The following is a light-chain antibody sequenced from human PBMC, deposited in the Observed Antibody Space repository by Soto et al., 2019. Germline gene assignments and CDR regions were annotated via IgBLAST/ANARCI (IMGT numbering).Light chain of an antibody. V-gene: IGLV2-14*01. CDR1: SSDIGGYNF. CDR2: DVA. CDR3: CSYTSINNTLL. Sequence: SVLTQPASVSGSPGQSITISCTGTSSDIGGYNFVSWYQQHPGKAAKLMIYDVANRPTGVSNRFSGSKSGNTASLTISGLQAEDEADYYCCSYTSINNTLLFGTGTKVTVL. J-gene: IGLJ1*01.